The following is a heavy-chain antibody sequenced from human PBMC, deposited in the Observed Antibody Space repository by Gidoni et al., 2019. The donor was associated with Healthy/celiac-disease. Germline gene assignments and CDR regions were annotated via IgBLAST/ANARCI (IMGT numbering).Heavy chain of an antibody. D-gene: IGHD6-25*01. CDR1: GGSISSYY. J-gene: IGHJ6*02. Sequence: QVQLQESGPGLVKPSETLSLTCTVSGGSISSYYWSWIRQPPGKGLEWIGYIYYSGSTNYNPSLKSRVTISVDTSKNQFSLKLSSVTAADTAVYYCARDRLEGNYYYGMDVWGQGTTVTVSS. V-gene: IGHV4-59*01. CDR2: IYYSGST. CDR3: ARDRLEGNYYYGMDV.